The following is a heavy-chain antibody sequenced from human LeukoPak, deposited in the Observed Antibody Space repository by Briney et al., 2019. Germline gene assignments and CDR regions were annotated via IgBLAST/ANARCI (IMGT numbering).Heavy chain of an antibody. V-gene: IGHV4-4*02. CDR2: IYHSGST. CDR1: GGSISSSNW. D-gene: IGHD3-16*01. J-gene: IGHJ3*02. Sequence: SGTLSLTCAVSGGSISSSNWWNWVRQPPGKGLEWIGEIYHSGSTNYNPSLKSRVTISVDTSKNQFSLKLSSVTAADTAVYYCARGRRARGAFDIWGQGTMVTVSS. CDR3: ARGRRARGAFDI.